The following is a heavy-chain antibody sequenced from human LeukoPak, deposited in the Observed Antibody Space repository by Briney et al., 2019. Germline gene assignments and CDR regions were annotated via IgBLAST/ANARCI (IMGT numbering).Heavy chain of an antibody. D-gene: IGHD6-19*01. CDR2: IKQDGSEK. Sequence: GGSLRLSCAASGFTFSSYWMSWVRQAPGKGLEWVANIKQDGSEKYYVDSVKGRSTISRDNAKNSLYLQMNSLRAEDTAVYYCARKGGIAVAGTWDYWGQGTLVTVSS. J-gene: IGHJ4*02. V-gene: IGHV3-7*01. CDR3: ARKGGIAVAGTWDY. CDR1: GFTFSSYW.